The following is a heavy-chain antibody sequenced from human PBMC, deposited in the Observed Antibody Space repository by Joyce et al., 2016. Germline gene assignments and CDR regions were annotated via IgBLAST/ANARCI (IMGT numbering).Heavy chain of an antibody. V-gene: IGHV3-21*02. J-gene: IGHJ6*02. CDR2: SSSARTDI. CDR3: ARGGIVYDYSMDL. D-gene: IGHD3-22*01. Sequence: EVQLVESGGGLVKPGGSLRISCAASGFTFSTSGMSWFRRARGKGLGWFSASSSARTDIFYADSVKGRFTVSRDNTKNSLYLQMNSLRAEDTAVFFCARGGIVYDYSMDLWGQGTTVTVSS. CDR1: GFTFSTSG.